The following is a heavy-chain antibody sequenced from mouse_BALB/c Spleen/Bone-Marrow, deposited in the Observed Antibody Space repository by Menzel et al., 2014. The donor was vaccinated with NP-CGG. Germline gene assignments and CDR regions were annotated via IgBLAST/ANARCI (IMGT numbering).Heavy chain of an antibody. D-gene: IGHD2-1*01. V-gene: IGHV1-82*01. CDR2: IYPGDGDT. CDR3: ARFRWGNYREGAMDY. Sequence: QVQLKEPGPELVKPGASVKISCKASGYAFSSSWMNWVKQRPGQGLEWIGRIYPGDGDTNYNGKFKGKATLTADKSSSTAYMQLSSLTSVDSAVYFCARFRWGNYREGAMDYWGQGTSVTVSS. CDR1: GYAFSSSW. J-gene: IGHJ4*01.